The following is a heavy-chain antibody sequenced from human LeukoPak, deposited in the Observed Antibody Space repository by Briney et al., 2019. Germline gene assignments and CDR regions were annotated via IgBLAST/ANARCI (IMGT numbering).Heavy chain of an antibody. CDR3: ARDLGKYCSSTSCRGVWFDP. D-gene: IGHD2-2*01. J-gene: IGHJ5*02. V-gene: IGHV1-46*01. Sequence: GASVKVSCTASVYTFTSYYMHWVRQAPGQGLEWMGIINPSGGSTSYAQKFQGRVTMTRDTSTSTVYMELSSLRSEDTAVYYCARDLGKYCSSTSCRGVWFDPWGQGTLVTVSS. CDR2: INPSGGST. CDR1: VYTFTSYY.